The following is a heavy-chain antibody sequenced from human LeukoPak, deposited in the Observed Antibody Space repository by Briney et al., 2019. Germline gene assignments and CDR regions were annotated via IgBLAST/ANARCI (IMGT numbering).Heavy chain of an antibody. V-gene: IGHV3-30-3*01. Sequence: GRSLRLSCAVSGFTFSSYAMHWVRQAPGKGLEWVALISYDGSNKYYADSVKGRFTISRDNSKNTLYLQMNSLRAEDTAVYYCAKGFPAIDYWGQGTLVTVSS. CDR1: GFTFSSYA. CDR2: ISYDGSNK. CDR3: AKGFPAIDY. J-gene: IGHJ4*02.